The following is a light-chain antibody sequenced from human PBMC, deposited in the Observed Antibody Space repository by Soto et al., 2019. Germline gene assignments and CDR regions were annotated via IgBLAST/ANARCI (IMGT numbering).Light chain of an antibody. Sequence: DIQITQSPSSLSASVGDRVTITCRAGQTVTDYLNWYQHKPGKAPKLLIYSASTLQTGVPSRFSGSGSGTDFTLTITSLQPEDFGTYYCHQTYSTPQTLGQGTKVDIK. CDR3: HQTYSTPQT. CDR1: QTVTDY. V-gene: IGKV1-39*01. J-gene: IGKJ1*01. CDR2: SAS.